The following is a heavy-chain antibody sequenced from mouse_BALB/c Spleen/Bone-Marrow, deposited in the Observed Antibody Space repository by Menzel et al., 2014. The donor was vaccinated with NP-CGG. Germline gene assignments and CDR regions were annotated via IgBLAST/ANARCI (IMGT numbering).Heavy chain of an antibody. J-gene: IGHJ2*01. Sequence: VHVKQSGPELGKPGASVKIPCKASGYTLTDYNMDWVRQSHGKSLEWIGNINPNNGGTIYNQKFTGKATLTVDKSSSTAYMELRSLTSEDTAVYYCARGGNFDYWGQGTTLTVSS. D-gene: IGHD1-1*02. V-gene: IGHV1-18*01. CDR3: ARGGNFDY. CDR1: GYTLTDYN. CDR2: INPNNGGT.